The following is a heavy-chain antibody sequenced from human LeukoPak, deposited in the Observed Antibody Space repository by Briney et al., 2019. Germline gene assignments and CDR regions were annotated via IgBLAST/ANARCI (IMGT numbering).Heavy chain of an antibody. CDR1: GFTFSSYA. CDR3: AKGSYYDSSGSFYFDY. Sequence: GGSLRLSCAASGFTFSSYAMSWVRQAPGKGLEWVSGISGSGDNTYYADSVKGRFTISRDNSKNTLYVQVTSLGTEDTAAYYCAKGSYYDSSGSFYFDYWGQGTLVTVSS. D-gene: IGHD3-22*01. V-gene: IGHV3-23*01. J-gene: IGHJ4*02. CDR2: ISGSGDNT.